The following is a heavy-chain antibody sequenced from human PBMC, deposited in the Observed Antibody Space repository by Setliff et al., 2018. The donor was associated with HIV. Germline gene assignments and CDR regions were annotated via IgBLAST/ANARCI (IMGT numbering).Heavy chain of an antibody. Sequence: GASVKVSCKASGGTFSSYSINWVRQAPGQRLEWMGWINAGNGDTKSSQKFQGRVTITRDTSASTAYMELSSLRSEDTAIYYCARGRLSWSPDFWGPGTLVTVSS. V-gene: IGHV1-3*01. CDR3: ARGRLSWSPDF. J-gene: IGHJ4*02. CDR1: GGTFSSYS. CDR2: INAGNGDT.